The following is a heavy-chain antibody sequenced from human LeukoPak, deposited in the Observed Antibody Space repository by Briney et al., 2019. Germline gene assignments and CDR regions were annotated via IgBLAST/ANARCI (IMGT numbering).Heavy chain of an antibody. CDR2: IKQDGSEK. CDR3: ARYSSGWYAAYYYYMDV. D-gene: IGHD6-19*01. J-gene: IGHJ6*03. Sequence: GGSLRLSCAASGFTFSSYWMSWVRQAPGKGLEWVANIKQDGSEKYYVDSVKGRFTISRDNAKNSLYLQMNSLRAEDTAVYYCARYSSGWYAAYYYYMDVWGKGTTVTVSS. CDR1: GFTFSSYW. V-gene: IGHV3-7*01.